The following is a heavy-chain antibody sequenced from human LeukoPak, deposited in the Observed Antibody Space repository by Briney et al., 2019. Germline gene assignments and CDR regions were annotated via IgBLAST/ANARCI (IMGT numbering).Heavy chain of an antibody. J-gene: IGHJ4*02. CDR1: GGTFSSYA. CDR3: ATIEGSSGYYFDY. CDR2: IIPIFGTA. D-gene: IGHD3-22*01. Sequence: ASVKVSCKASGGTFSSYAISWVRQAPGQGLEWMGGIIPIFGTANYAQKFQGRVTITADESTSTAYMELSSLRSEDTAVYYCATIEGSSGYYFDYWGQGTLVTVSS. V-gene: IGHV1-69*13.